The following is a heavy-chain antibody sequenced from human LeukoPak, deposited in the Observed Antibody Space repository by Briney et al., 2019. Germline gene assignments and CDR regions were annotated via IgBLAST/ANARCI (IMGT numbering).Heavy chain of an antibody. CDR3: AREDIVVVPAAVDIYYYYYMDV. V-gene: IGHV1-8*01. CDR2: MNPNSGNT. CDR1: GYTFTSYD. J-gene: IGHJ6*03. D-gene: IGHD2-2*01. Sequence: GASVKVSCKASGYTFTSYDINWVRQATGQGLEWMGWMNPNSGNTGYAQKFQGRVTMTRNTSISTAYMELSSLRSEDTAVYYCAREDIVVVPAAVDIYYYYYMDVWGKGTTVTISS.